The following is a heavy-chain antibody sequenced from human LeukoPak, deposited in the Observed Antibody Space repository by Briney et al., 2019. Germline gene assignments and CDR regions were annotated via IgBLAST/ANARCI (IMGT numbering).Heavy chain of an antibody. CDR3: VGTIASRGSEY. CDR1: YW. J-gene: IGHJ4*02. D-gene: IGHD6-6*01. V-gene: IGHV3-74*01. CDR2: LPPDDLGI. Sequence: YWMHWVRQAPXXXRVWVSRLPPDDLGIISADSVKGRFTVSRDNAKNTVYLQMNNLRVDDTAMYYCVGTIASRGSEYWGQGALVTVSS.